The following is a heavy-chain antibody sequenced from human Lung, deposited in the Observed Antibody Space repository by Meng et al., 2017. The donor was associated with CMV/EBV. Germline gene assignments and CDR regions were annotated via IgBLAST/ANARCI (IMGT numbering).Heavy chain of an antibody. Sequence: ASVXVFXXASGYTFTGYYMHWVRQAPGQGLEWMGWINPNSGGTNYAQKFQGRVTMTRDTSISTAYMELSRLRSDDTAVYYCARGVGYCSSTSCQVWFDPWGQGTLVTVSS. CDR3: ARGVGYCSSTSCQVWFDP. CDR1: GYTFTGYY. D-gene: IGHD2-2*01. CDR2: INPNSGGT. V-gene: IGHV1-2*02. J-gene: IGHJ5*02.